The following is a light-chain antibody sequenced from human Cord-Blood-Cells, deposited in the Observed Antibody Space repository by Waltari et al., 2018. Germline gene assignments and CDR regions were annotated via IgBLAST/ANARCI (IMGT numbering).Light chain of an antibody. CDR3: CSYAGSWV. J-gene: IGLJ3*02. Sequence: QSALTQPRSVSGSPGQSVTISCTGTSSDVGGYNYCSWYQQHPGKAPKLMIYYVSKRPSGVPDRVSGSKSGNTASLTISGLQAEDEADYYCCSYAGSWVLGGGTKLTVL. V-gene: IGLV2-11*01. CDR1: SSDVGGYNY. CDR2: YVS.